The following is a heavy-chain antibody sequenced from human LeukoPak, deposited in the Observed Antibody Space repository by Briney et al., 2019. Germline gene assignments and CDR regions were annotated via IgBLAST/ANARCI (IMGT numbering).Heavy chain of an antibody. V-gene: IGHV4-34*01. Sequence: SSETLSLTCAVYGGSFSGYYWSWIRQPPGKGLEWIGEINHSGSTNYNPSLKSRVTISVDTSKNQFSLKLSSVTAADTAVYYCARRVRYCSSTSCYYYYYYMDVWGKGTTVTVSS. CDR1: GGSFSGYY. CDR2: INHSGST. D-gene: IGHD2-2*01. CDR3: ARRVRYCSSTSCYYYYYYMDV. J-gene: IGHJ6*03.